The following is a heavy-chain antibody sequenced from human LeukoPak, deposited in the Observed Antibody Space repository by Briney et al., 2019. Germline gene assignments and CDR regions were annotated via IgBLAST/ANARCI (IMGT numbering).Heavy chain of an antibody. CDR2: IYSGGST. CDR3: ARSLFPFFDY. J-gene: IGHJ4*02. V-gene: IGHV3-53*01. Sequence: NPGGSLRLSCAASGFTVSSNYMSWVRQAPGKGLEWVSVIYSGGSTYYADSVKGRFTISRDNAKNSLYLQMNSLKAEDTAIYHCARSLFPFFDYWGQGSLVTVSS. CDR1: GFTVSSNY. D-gene: IGHD3-3*01.